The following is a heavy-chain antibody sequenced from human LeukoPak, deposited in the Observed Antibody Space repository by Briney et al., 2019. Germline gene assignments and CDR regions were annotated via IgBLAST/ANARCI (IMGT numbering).Heavy chain of an antibody. V-gene: IGHV3-7*01. Sequence: GGSLRLSCAISGFTSTTAWMSWVRQAPGKGLEWVADIRQDGSDKYYVDSVKGRFIISRDNAKKSVSLHMNNLRVEDTAVYYCVVYKYILSWSAFDFWGRGTMVTVSS. CDR1: GFTSTTAW. D-gene: IGHD6-13*01. CDR3: VVYKYILSWSAFDF. CDR2: IRQDGSDK. J-gene: IGHJ3*01.